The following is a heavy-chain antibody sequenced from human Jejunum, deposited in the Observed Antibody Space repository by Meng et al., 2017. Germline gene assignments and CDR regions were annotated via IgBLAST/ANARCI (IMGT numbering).Heavy chain of an antibody. Sequence: QFQLVVSLSGLVPPASSLSLSCSASCFHFTHYGLPWVRPAPVQCLVWVAVIWHDGSKVFYADSVRGRFTISRDNSHNTVDLQMNSVRVDDTAVYFCLRGRDYWGQGTLVTVSS. D-gene: IGHD3-10*01. CDR1: CFHFTHYG. V-gene: IGHV3-33*01. CDR3: LRGRDY. CDR2: IWHDGSKV. J-gene: IGHJ4*02.